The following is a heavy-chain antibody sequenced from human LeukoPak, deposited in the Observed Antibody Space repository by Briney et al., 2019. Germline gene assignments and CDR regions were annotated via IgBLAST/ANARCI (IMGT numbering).Heavy chain of an antibody. CDR2: ISSSGSTI. Sequence: GGSLRLSCAASGFTFSDYYMSWIRQAPGKGLEWVSYISSSGSTIYYADSVKGRFTISRDNAKNSVYLQMNSLRAEDTALYYCARGSGSSWYFYFDYWGQGTLVTVSS. V-gene: IGHV3-11*01. D-gene: IGHD6-13*01. CDR1: GFTFSDYY. J-gene: IGHJ4*02. CDR3: ARGSGSSWYFYFDY.